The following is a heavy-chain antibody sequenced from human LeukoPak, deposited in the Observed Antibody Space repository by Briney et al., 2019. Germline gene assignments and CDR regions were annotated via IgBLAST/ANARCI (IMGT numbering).Heavy chain of an antibody. D-gene: IGHD1-26*01. V-gene: IGHV5-51*01. J-gene: IGHJ4*02. CDR1: GYSFISYW. Sequence: GESLKISCKGSGYSFISYWIGWVRQMPGKGLELVGIILPGDPDIRYSPSFDGQVTISGDTSINTVYLQWSSLKASDSGMYYCARLGALAGASFDFWGQGSLVTVSS. CDR2: ILPGDPDI. CDR3: ARLGALAGASFDF.